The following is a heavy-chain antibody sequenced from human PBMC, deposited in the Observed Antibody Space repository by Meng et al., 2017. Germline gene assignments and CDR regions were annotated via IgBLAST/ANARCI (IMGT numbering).Heavy chain of an antibody. J-gene: IGHJ5*02. Sequence: QVYQWASAPGSLKTAQTRPLTFTVSDGTIRDGSSYCSWIREPAGKGLEWIGRIYTSGSTNYNPSLKSRVTISVDTAKNQLSLKLSSVTAADSAVYYCARDGPGPSGWYSDWFDPWGQGTLVTVS. V-gene: IGHV4-61*02. CDR1: DGTIRDGSSY. CDR2: IYTSGST. CDR3: ARDGPGPSGWYSDWFDP. D-gene: IGHD6-19*01.